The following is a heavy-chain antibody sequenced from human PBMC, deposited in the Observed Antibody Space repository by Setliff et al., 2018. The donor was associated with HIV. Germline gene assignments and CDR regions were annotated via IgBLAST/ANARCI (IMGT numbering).Heavy chain of an antibody. V-gene: IGHV3-23*01. CDR2: ISGSGGST. D-gene: IGHD3-3*01. CDR1: GLTFSSYA. CDR3: ARESAGSYDFWSGYSLGLAPLDC. Sequence: PGGSLRLSCAASGLTFSSYAMTWVRQAPGQGLEWVSAISGSGGSTYYADSVKGRFTISRDNSKNTLYLQMNSLRADDTAVYYCARESAGSYDFWSGYSLGLAPLDCWGQGTLVTVSS. J-gene: IGHJ4*02.